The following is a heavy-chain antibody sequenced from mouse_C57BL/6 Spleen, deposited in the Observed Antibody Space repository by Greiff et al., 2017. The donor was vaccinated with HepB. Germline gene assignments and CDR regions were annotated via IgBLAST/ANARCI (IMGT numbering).Heavy chain of an antibody. V-gene: IGHV2-2*01. CDR3: ARSSYYYGSRGGYFDY. CDR2: IWSGGST. D-gene: IGHD1-1*01. Sequence: QVQLQQSGPGLVQPSQSLSITCTVSGFSLTSYGVHWVRQSPGKGLEWLGVIWSGGSTDYNAAFISRLSISKDNSKSQVFFKMNSLQAADTAIYYCARSSYYYGSRGGYFDYWGQGTTLTVSS. CDR1: GFSLTSYG. J-gene: IGHJ2*01.